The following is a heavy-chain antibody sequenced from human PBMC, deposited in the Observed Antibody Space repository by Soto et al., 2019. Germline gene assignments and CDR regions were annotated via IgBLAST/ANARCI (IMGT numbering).Heavy chain of an antibody. CDR2: IWYDGSNK. CDR1: GFTFSSYG. J-gene: IGHJ3*01. V-gene: IGHV3-33*01. D-gene: IGHD6-19*01. Sequence: QVQLVESGGGVVQPGRSLRLSCAASGFTFSSYGMHWVRQAPGKGLEWVAVIWYDGSNKYYADSVKGRFTISRDNSKNTLYLQMNSLRAEDTAVYYCARDDEQWLEGNDAFDLWGQGTMVTVSS. CDR3: ARDDEQWLEGNDAFDL.